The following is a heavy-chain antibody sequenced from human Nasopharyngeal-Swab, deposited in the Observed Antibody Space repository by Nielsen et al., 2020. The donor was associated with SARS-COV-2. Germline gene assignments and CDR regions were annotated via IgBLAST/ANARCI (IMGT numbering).Heavy chain of an antibody. V-gene: IGHV3-7*01. CDR3: ARDFLLDRVPNWLDP. CDR1: GFTFSSYW. Sequence: GGSLRLSCAAAGFTFSSYWMSWVRQAPGKGLEWVANIKQDGSEKYYVDSVKGRFTISRDNAKNSLYLQMNSLRAEDTAVYYCARDFLLDRVPNWLDPWGQGTLVTVSS. D-gene: IGHD2-2*03. CDR2: IKQDGSEK. J-gene: IGHJ5*02.